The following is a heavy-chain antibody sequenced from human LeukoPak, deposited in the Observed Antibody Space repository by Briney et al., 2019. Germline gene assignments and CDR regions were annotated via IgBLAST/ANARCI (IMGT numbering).Heavy chain of an antibody. J-gene: IGHJ4*02. CDR1: GYSFINYW. D-gene: IGHD2-21*01. V-gene: IGHV5-51*01. CDR2: IYPGDSDT. Sequence: GESLKISCKGSGYSFINYWIGWVRQMPGKGLEWMGIIYPGDSDTRYSPSFQGQVTISADKSISTAYLQWSSLKASDTATYYCARPTSAYCGGDCIMDYWGQGTLVTVSS. CDR3: ARPTSAYCGGDCIMDY.